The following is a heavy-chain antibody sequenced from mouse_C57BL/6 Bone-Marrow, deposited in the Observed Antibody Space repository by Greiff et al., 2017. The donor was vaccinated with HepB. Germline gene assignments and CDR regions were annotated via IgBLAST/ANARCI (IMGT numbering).Heavy chain of an antibody. CDR1: GYSITSGYY. D-gene: IGHD1-1*01. Sequence: ESGPGLVKPSQSLSLTCSVTGYSITSGYYWNWIRQFPGNKLEWMGYISYDGSNNYNPSLKNRISITRDTSKNQFFLKLNSVTTEDTATYYCARPYGSSSWYFDVWGTGTTVTVSS. V-gene: IGHV3-6*01. CDR2: ISYDGSN. CDR3: ARPYGSSSWYFDV. J-gene: IGHJ1*03.